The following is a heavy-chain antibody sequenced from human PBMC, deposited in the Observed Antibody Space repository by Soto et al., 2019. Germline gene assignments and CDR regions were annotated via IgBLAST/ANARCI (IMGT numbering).Heavy chain of an antibody. CDR2: IWYDGSNK. V-gene: IGHV3-33*01. D-gene: IGHD4-17*01. CDR1: GFAFSSYG. Sequence: QVQLVESGGGVVQPGRSLRLSCAASGFAFSSYGMHWVRQAPGKGLEWVAVIWYDGSNKYYADSVKCRFTISRDNSKNTLYLQMNSLRAEDTAVYYCARDGENYGDYYYYYGMDVWGQGTTVTVSS. J-gene: IGHJ6*02. CDR3: ARDGENYGDYYYYYGMDV.